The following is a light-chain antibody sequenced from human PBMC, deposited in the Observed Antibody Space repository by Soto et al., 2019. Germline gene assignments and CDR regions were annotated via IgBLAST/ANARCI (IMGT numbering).Light chain of an antibody. Sequence: DIVLTQSPGTLSLFPGERATLSCRASQSVSTSYFAWYQQKPGQAPRLLIYGTSTRATGIPDRFSGSGSGTDFTLTISRLEPEDFAVYFCQQYSSSPPITFGQGTRLEIK. CDR3: QQYSSSPPIT. CDR2: GTS. V-gene: IGKV3-20*01. J-gene: IGKJ5*01. CDR1: QSVSTSY.